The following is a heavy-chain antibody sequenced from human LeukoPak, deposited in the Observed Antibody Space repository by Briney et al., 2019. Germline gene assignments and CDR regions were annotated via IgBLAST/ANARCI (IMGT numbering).Heavy chain of an antibody. Sequence: SVKVSCKASGGTFSSYAISWVRQAPGQGLEWMGGIIPIFGTANYAQKFQGRVTITADESTSTAYMELSSLRSEDTAVYYCARAPESWYSSSWYYFDYWGQGTLVTVSS. V-gene: IGHV1-69*13. CDR2: IIPIFGTA. CDR3: ARAPESWYSSSWYYFDY. CDR1: GGTFSSYA. D-gene: IGHD6-13*01. J-gene: IGHJ4*02.